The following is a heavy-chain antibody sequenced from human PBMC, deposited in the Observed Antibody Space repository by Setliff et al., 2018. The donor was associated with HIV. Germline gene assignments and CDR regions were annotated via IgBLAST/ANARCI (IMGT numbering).Heavy chain of an antibody. D-gene: IGHD4-17*01. CDR2: ISSSSSTT. V-gene: IGHV3-48*01. CDR1: VFTFSTYS. J-gene: IGHJ4*02. CDR3: ARSHDYGDDRRLDY. Sequence: PGGSLRLSCAASVFTFSTYSMNWVRQAPGKGLEWVSYISSSSSTTYYADSVKGRFTISRDNAKNSLYLQMNSLRAEDIAVYYCARSHDYGDDRRLDYWGQGTLVTVSS.